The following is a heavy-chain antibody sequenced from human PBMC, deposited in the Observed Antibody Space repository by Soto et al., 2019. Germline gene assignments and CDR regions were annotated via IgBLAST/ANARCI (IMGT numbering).Heavy chain of an antibody. D-gene: IGHD3-22*01. Sequence: SETLSLTCAVSGDAISSDGYYWRWIRQHPGKGLEWIGHIYHSGTTYYNPALKSRVSISIDTSKNQFSLNVTSVTSADTAVYYCARVTTEFDYWGLGTLVTVSS. V-gene: IGHV4-31*11. CDR1: GDAISSDGYY. CDR3: ARVTTEFDY. CDR2: IYHSGTT. J-gene: IGHJ4*02.